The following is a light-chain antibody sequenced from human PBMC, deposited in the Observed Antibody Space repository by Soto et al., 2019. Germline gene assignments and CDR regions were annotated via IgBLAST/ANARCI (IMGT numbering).Light chain of an antibody. CDR2: GAS. CDR3: QQYNNCPPWT. J-gene: IGKJ1*01. Sequence: EIVMTQSPATLSVSPGERATLSCRASQSVSSNLAWYQQKPGQAPRLLIYGASTRATGIPARFICSRYGTEFTLTISSLQSEDFAVYYCQQYNNCPPWTFGQGTKVELK. CDR1: QSVSSN. V-gene: IGKV3-15*01.